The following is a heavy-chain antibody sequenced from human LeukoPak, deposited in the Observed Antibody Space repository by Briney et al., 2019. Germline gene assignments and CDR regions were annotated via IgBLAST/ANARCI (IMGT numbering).Heavy chain of an antibody. CDR2: ISDNGGNT. J-gene: IGHJ3*02. CDR3: ARESTYI. V-gene: IGHV3-23*01. CDR1: GFTFSSYA. Sequence: PGGSLRLSCAASGFTFSSYAMTWVRQAPGKGLEWVSAISDNGGNTYYADSVKGRFTASRDNSKNTVYLQMNSLRAEDTAVYYCARESTYIWGQGTMVTVSS.